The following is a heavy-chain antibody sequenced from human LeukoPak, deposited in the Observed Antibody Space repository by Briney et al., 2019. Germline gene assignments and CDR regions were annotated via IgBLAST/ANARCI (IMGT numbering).Heavy chain of an antibody. CDR1: GFTFSSYW. Sequence: GGSLRLSCAASGFTFSSYWMHWVRQAPGKGLVWVSRINSDGSSTSYADSVKGRFTISRDNAKNTLYLQMNSLRAEDTALYYCARVEVSRGAFDIWGQGTMVTVSS. D-gene: IGHD1-14*01. V-gene: IGHV3-74*01. CDR2: INSDGSST. J-gene: IGHJ3*02. CDR3: ARVEVSRGAFDI.